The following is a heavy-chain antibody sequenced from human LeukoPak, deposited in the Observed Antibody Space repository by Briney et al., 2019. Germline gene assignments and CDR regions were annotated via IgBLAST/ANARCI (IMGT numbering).Heavy chain of an antibody. V-gene: IGHV3-48*04. CDR1: GFTFSSYA. CDR3: ARPYYDNSGYSFDY. Sequence: PGGSLRLSCAASGFTFSSYAMSWVRQAPGKGLEWVSYISSSSSTIYYADSVKGRFTISRDNAKNSLYLQMNSLRAEDTAVYYCARPYYDNSGYSFDYWGQGTLVTVSP. CDR2: ISSSSSTI. D-gene: IGHD3-22*01. J-gene: IGHJ4*02.